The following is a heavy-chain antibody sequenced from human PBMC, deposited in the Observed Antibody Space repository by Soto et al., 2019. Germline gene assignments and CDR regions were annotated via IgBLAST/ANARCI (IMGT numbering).Heavy chain of an antibody. Sequence: QVQLVESGGGVVQPGRSLRLSCAASGFTFSSYAMHWVRQAPGKGLEWVAVISYDGSNKYYADSVKGRFTISRDNSKITLYLQMNSLRAEDTAVYHCAKGLGGFDGDYSYFDYWGQGTLVTVSS. CDR2: ISYDGSNK. V-gene: IGHV3-30*14. CDR3: AKGLGGFDGDYSYFDY. CDR1: GFTFSSYA. J-gene: IGHJ4*02. D-gene: IGHD4-17*01.